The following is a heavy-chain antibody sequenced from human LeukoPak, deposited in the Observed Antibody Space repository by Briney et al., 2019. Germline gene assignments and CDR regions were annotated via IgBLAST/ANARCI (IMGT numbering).Heavy chain of an antibody. D-gene: IGHD4-23*01. CDR3: ARDYGGSSPFDY. V-gene: IGHV3-30*04. CDR2: ISYDGSSK. Sequence: GRSLRLSCAASGFTFSSYAMHWVRQAPGKGLEWVAVISYDGSSKYYADSVKGRFTISRDNSKNTLYLQMNSLRAEDTAVYYCARDYGGSSPFDYWGQGTLVIVSS. CDR1: GFTFSSYA. J-gene: IGHJ4*02.